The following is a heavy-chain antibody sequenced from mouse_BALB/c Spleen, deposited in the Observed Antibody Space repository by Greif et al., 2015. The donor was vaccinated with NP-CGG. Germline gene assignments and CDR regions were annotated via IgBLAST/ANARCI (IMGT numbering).Heavy chain of an antibody. CDR3: TRNYYRYYFDY. V-gene: IGHV1-69*02. CDR1: GYTFTSYW. Sequence: QVQLQQSGAELVRPGASVKLSCKASGYTFTSYWINWVKQRPGQGLEWIGNIYPSDSYTNYNQKFKDKATLTVDKSSSTAYMQLSSPTSEDSAVYYCTRNYYRYYFDYWGQGTTLTVSS. D-gene: IGHD2-14*01. J-gene: IGHJ2*01. CDR2: IYPSDSYT.